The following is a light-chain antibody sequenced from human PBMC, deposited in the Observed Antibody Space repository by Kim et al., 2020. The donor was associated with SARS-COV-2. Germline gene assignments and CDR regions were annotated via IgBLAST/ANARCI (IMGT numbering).Light chain of an antibody. V-gene: IGKV3D-15*01. J-gene: IGKJ1*01. CDR3: QQYHNWPPT. Sequence: EIVVTQSPVTLSVSPGERATLSCRASQGISTNLAWYQQKPGQAPRLLISGASTRATGIPAMFSGGGSGTEFTLTISSLQSEDLALYYCQQYHNWPPTFGQGTKVDIK. CDR2: GAS. CDR1: QGISTN.